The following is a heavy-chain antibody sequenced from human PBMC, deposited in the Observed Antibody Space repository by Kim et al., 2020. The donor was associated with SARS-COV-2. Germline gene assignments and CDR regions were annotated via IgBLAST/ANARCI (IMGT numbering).Heavy chain of an antibody. Sequence: GGSLRLSCAASGFTFSSYAMSWVRQAPGKGLEWVSAISGSGGSTYYADSVKGRFTISRDNSKNTLYLQMNSLRAEDTAVYYCAKTGTTFFWGRPNRYGMDVWGQGTTVTVSS. CDR2: ISGSGGST. CDR3: AKTGTTFFWGRPNRYGMDV. J-gene: IGHJ6*02. D-gene: IGHD1-7*01. CDR1: GFTFSSYA. V-gene: IGHV3-23*01.